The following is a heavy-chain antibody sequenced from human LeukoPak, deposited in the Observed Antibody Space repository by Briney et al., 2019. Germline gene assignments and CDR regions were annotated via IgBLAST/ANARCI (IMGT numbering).Heavy chain of an antibody. CDR2: IRFDGSRT. D-gene: IGHD3-9*01. CDR3: VKDFNFALDY. Sequence: GGSLRLSCAASGFIFSTSQMHWVRQAPGKGLEWVAFIRFDGSRTSYADFVKGRFTISRDNSKNTVSLQMDSLRAEGTAVYHCVKDFNFALDYWGQATLV. CDR1: GFIFSTSQ. J-gene: IGHJ4*02. V-gene: IGHV3-30*02.